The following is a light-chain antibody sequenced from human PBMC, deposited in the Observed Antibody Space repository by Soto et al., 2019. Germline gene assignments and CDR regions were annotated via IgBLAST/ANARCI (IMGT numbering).Light chain of an antibody. J-gene: IGLJ2*01. CDR1: RSNIGSNY. Sequence: QSALTQPPSASGTPGQRVTISCSGSRSNIGSNYVFWYQHLPGTAPKLVVYRDDQRPSGVPDRFSGAKSGTSASLAIDGLRVEDESDYYWAAWEYSLSDRSVVFGGGTELTV. CDR3: AAWEYSLSDRSVV. CDR2: RDD. V-gene: IGLV1-47*01.